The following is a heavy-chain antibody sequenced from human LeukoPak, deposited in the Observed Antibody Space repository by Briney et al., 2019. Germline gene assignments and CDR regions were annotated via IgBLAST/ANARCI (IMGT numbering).Heavy chain of an antibody. Sequence: GGSLRLSCAASGFTVSSNYMSWVRQAPGKGLEWVSVIYSGGSTYYADSVKGRFTISRDNSKNTLYLQMNSLRAEDTAVYYCARGRDGYNPTPLGYWGQGTLVTVSS. V-gene: IGHV3-53*05. CDR1: GFTVSSNY. D-gene: IGHD5-24*01. J-gene: IGHJ4*02. CDR2: IYSGGST. CDR3: ARGRDGYNPTPLGY.